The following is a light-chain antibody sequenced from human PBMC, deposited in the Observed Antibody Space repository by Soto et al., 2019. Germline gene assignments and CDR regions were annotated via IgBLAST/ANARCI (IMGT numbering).Light chain of an antibody. Sequence: EIVLTQSPGTLPLSPGERATLSCRASQSVSSSYLAWYQQKPGQAPRLLIYGASSRATGIPDRFSGSGSGTDFTLTISRLEPEDFAVYYCQQYGSSPFVTFGQGTRLEI. J-gene: IGKJ5*01. CDR3: QQYGSSPFVT. CDR1: QSVSSSY. V-gene: IGKV3-20*01. CDR2: GAS.